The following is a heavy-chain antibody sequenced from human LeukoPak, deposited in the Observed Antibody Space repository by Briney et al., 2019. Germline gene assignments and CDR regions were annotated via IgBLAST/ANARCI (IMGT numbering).Heavy chain of an antibody. D-gene: IGHD2-2*01. CDR3: ARGPLRPKYQLLSIVMDV. CDR1: GGSFSGYY. Sequence: TTSETLSLTCAVYGGSFSGYYWSWIRQPPGKGLEWIGEINHSGSTNYNPSLKSRVTISVDTSKNQFSLKLSSVTAADTAVYYCARGPLRPKYQLLSIVMDVWGKGTTVTVSS. V-gene: IGHV4-34*01. J-gene: IGHJ6*03. CDR2: INHSGST.